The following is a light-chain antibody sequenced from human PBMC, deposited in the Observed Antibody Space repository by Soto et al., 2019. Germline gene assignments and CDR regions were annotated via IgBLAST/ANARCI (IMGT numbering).Light chain of an antibody. J-gene: IGKJ1*01. Sequence: DIQMTQSPSTLSASVGDRVTITCRASQSISTWLAWYQQKPGKAPKLLIYKASSLESGVPSRFSGSGSGTEFTLTISGLQPDDFATYYCQQYTSYSRTFGQGTKVEIK. CDR2: KAS. V-gene: IGKV1-5*03. CDR3: QQYTSYSRT. CDR1: QSISTW.